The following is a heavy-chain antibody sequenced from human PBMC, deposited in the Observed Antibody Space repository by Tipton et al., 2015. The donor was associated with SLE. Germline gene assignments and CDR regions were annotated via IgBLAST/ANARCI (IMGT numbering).Heavy chain of an antibody. Sequence: TLSLTCTVSGGSISSSSYYWGWIRQPPGKGLEWIGSIYYSGSTYYNPSLKSRVTISVDTSKNQFSLKLSSMTAADTAVYYCASDSGVDYYMDVWGKGTTVTVSS. CDR2: IYYSGST. J-gene: IGHJ6*03. D-gene: IGHD7-27*01. V-gene: IGHV4-39*01. CDR3: ASDSGVDYYMDV. CDR1: GGSISSSSYY.